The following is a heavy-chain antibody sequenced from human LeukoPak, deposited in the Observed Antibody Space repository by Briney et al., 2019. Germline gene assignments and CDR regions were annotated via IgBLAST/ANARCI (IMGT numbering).Heavy chain of an antibody. CDR1: GFTFYTYG. J-gene: IGHJ4*02. V-gene: IGHV3-30*03. D-gene: IGHD2/OR15-2a*01. CDR2: IANDGTNE. CDR3: AILSGGVFDY. Sequence: GGSLRLSCAASGFTFYTYGMHWVRQAPGKGLEWVSVIANDGTNEYYADSVKGRSTISRDNSKNTLYLQMNSLRAEDTAVYYCAILSGGVFDYWGQGTLVTVSS.